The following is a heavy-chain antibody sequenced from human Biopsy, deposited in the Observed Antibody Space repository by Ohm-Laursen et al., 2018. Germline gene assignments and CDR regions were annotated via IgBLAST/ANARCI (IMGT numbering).Heavy chain of an antibody. D-gene: IGHD3-22*01. V-gene: IGHV4-59*01. Sequence: PGTLSLTCSVSGGSFSTYYWTWIRQPPGKGLEWTACIDYRGSTNYNPSLKSRVSISIDTSKNQLSLRLNSVTAADTAVYYCARVSRSIYDSTFDSFNIWGPGTMVTVSS. CDR2: IDYRGST. CDR3: ARVSRSIYDSTFDSFNI. J-gene: IGHJ3*02. CDR1: GGSFSTYY.